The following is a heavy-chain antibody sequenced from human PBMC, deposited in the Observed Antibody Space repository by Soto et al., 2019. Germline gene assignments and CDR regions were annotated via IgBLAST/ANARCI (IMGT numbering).Heavy chain of an antibody. Sequence: VQLVQSGAEVKKPGASVKVSCKASGYNFTSYGISWVRQAPGQGLEWMGWISAYNGNTTYAQKLQGRVTMTTDSATSTAYMGLRRLRSYDTAGYYLARRGGYDVDYWGQVTLVSFAS. CDR2: ISAYNGNT. J-gene: IGHJ4*02. D-gene: IGHD5-12*01. CDR3: ARRGGYDVDY. CDR1: GYNFTSYG. V-gene: IGHV1-18*01.